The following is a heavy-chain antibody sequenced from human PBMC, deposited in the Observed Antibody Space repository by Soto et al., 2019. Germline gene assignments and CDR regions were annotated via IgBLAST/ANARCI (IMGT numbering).Heavy chain of an antibody. CDR1: GFRFSSYG. CDR2: IWYDGSNK. J-gene: IGHJ5*02. CDR3: ATEGKDDSVKGGFDT. D-gene: IGHD3-10*01. Sequence: QVQLVESGGGVVQPGRSLRLSCGASGFRFSSYGMNWVRQSPGKGMEWVAVIWYDGSNKFYRNSVKGRFTISRDNSRNPLHLQMTRLSDQDTAVYYCATEGKDDSVKGGFDTWGQGTLVTVSS. V-gene: IGHV3-33*01.